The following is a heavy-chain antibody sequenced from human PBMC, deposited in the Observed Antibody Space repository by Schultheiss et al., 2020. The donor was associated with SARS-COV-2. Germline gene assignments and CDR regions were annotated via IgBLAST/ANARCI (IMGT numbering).Heavy chain of an antibody. CDR1: GGSISSGSYY. D-gene: IGHD4-17*01. CDR3: ATTDGDPRRGNWFDP. V-gene: IGHV4-61*02. Sequence: SQTLSLTCTVSGGSISSGSYYWSWIRQPAGKGLEWIGRIYTSGSTNYNPSLKSRVTMSVDTSKNQFSLKLSSVTAADTAVYYCATTDGDPRRGNWFDPWGQGTLVTVSS. CDR2: IYTSGST. J-gene: IGHJ5*02.